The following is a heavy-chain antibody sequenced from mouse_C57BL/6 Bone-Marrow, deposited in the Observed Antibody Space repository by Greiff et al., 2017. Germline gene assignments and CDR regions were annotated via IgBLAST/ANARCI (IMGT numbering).Heavy chain of an antibody. J-gene: IGHJ1*03. CDR1: GYTFTSYW. D-gene: IGHD1-1*01. CDR3: ARRPFPYYGSSSWYFDV. Sequence: QVQLQQPGAELVKPGASVKLSCKASGYTFTSYWMHWVKQRPGQGLEWIGMIHPNSGSTNYNEKFKSKATLTVDKSSSTAYMQLSSLTSEDSAVYYCARRPFPYYGSSSWYFDVWGTGTTVTVSS. CDR2: IHPNSGST. V-gene: IGHV1-64*01.